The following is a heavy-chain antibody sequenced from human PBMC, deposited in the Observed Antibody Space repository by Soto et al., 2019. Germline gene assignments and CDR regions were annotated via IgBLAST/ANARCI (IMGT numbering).Heavy chain of an antibody. CDR2: ISGSGGST. D-gene: IGHD3-10*01. J-gene: IGHJ5*02. V-gene: IGHV3-23*01. Sequence: PXXSLRLSCAASGFTFSSYAMSWVRQAPGKGLEWVSAISGSGGSTYYADSVKGRFTISRGNSKNTLCLQMNSLRAEDTAVYYCAKTMVRGVETVFDPWGQGTLVTVSS. CDR3: AKTMVRGVETVFDP. CDR1: GFTFSSYA.